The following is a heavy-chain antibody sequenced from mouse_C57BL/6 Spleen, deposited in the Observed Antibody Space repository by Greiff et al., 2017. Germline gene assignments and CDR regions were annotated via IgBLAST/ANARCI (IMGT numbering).Heavy chain of an antibody. CDR1: GYTFTGYW. V-gene: IGHV1-9*01. CDR2: ILPGSGST. Sequence: VQLQESGAELMQPGASVKLSCKATGYTFTGYWIEWVKQRPGHGLEWIGEILPGSGSTNYNEKFKGKATFTADTSSNTAYMQLSSLTTEDSAIYDCARRVYYYGSSKVWGTGTTVTVSA. CDR3: ARRVYYYGSSKV. D-gene: IGHD1-1*01. J-gene: IGHJ1*03.